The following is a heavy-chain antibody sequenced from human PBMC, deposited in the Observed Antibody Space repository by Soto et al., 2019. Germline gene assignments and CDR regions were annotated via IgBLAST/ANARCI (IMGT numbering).Heavy chain of an antibody. CDR2: IRSKANSYAT. CDR1: GFTFSGSA. V-gene: IGHV3-73*01. Sequence: GGSLRLSXAASGFTFSGSAMHWVRQASGKGLEWVGRIRSKANSYATAYAASVKGRFAISRDDSKNTAYLQMNSLKTEDTAVYYCTRHEWGSGSSLPLFDYWGQGTLVTVSS. D-gene: IGHD1-26*01. CDR3: TRHEWGSGSSLPLFDY. J-gene: IGHJ4*02.